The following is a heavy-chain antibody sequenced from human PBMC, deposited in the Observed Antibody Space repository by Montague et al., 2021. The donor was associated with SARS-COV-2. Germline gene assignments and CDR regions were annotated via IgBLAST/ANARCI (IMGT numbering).Heavy chain of an antibody. J-gene: IGHJ6*02. CDR3: AKDTATIRIAVALMDV. CDR1: GFIFSNYA. V-gene: IGHV3-23*01. Sequence: SLRLSCAASGFIFSNYATTWVRQAPGKGLEWVSTMSGSGDRRDYADSVKGRFTISRDSSKNTLYLQMNSLRVEDTAVYYCAKDTATIRIAVALMDVWGQGTTVIVSS. D-gene: IGHD6-19*01. CDR2: MSGSGDRR.